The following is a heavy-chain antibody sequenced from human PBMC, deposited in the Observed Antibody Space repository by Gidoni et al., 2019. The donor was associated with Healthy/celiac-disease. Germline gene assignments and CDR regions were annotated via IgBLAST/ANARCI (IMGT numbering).Heavy chain of an antibody. CDR3: ARRVPSSSWYEGYYYGMDV. CDR2: ISAYNGNT. D-gene: IGHD6-13*01. J-gene: IGHJ6*02. Sequence: QVQLVQSGAEVQKPGASVKVSCKASGSTFPHYGIRWVRQAPGQGLEWMGWISAYNGNTNYAQKLQGRVTMTTDTSTSTAYVELRSLRSDDTAVYYCARRVPSSSWYEGYYYGMDVWGQGTTVTVSS. CDR1: GSTFPHYG. V-gene: IGHV1-18*04.